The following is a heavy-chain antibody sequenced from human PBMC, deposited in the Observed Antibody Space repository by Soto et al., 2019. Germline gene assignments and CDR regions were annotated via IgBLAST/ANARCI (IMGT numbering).Heavy chain of an antibody. J-gene: IGHJ5*01. CDR2: IYHGGNT. Sequence: QVHLQESGPRLVQSSGTLSLTCGVSGAPISTGSWWTWVRQPPGKGLEWIGEIYHGGNTNYRPSLKSRVTISVDKSKNQFSLRLSSVTAADTAVYYCARHSSYYYDSSAYYDSWGQGTLVTVSS. CDR1: GAPISTGSW. V-gene: IGHV4-4*02. CDR3: ARHSSYYYDSSAYYDS. D-gene: IGHD3-22*01.